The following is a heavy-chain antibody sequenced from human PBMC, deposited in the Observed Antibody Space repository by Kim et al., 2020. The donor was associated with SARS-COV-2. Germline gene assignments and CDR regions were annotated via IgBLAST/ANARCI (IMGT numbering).Heavy chain of an antibody. J-gene: IGHJ4*02. CDR2: ISYDGSNK. V-gene: IGHV3-30*18. CDR3: AKSAYDSSGFDY. Sequence: GGSLRLSCAASGFTFSSYGMHWVRQAPGKGLEWVAVISYDGSNKYYADSVKGRFTISRDNSKNTLYLQMNSLRAEDTAVYYCAKSAYDSSGFDYWGQGTLVTVSS. CDR1: GFTFSSYG. D-gene: IGHD3-22*01.